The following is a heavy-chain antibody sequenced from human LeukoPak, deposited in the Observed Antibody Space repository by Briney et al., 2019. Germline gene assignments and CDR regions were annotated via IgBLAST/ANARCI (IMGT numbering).Heavy chain of an antibody. CDR3: ALGYCGGGSCYAREYFQH. CDR2: IYYSGST. J-gene: IGHJ1*01. CDR1: GGSISSGGYY. V-gene: IGHV4-31*03. Sequence: SQTLSLTCTVSGGSISSGGYYWTWIRQRPGKGLEWIGYIYYSGSTYYNPSLKSRVTISVDTSKNQFSLRLSSVTAADTAVYYCALGYCGGGSCYAREYFQHWGQGTLVTVSS. D-gene: IGHD2-15*01.